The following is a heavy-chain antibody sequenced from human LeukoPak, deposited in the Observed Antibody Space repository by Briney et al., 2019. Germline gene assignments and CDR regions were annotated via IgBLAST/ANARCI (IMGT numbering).Heavy chain of an antibody. J-gene: IGHJ4*02. D-gene: IGHD3-22*01. CDR2: IYSGGST. Sequence: GGSLRLSCAASGFTFSSYEMNWVRQAPGKGLEWVSVIYSGGSTYYADSVKGRFTISRDNSKNTLYLQMNSLRAEDTAVYYCARVCPRGYYAGPYDYWGQGTLVTVSS. CDR3: ARVCPRGYYAGPYDY. V-gene: IGHV3-53*01. CDR1: GFTFSSYE.